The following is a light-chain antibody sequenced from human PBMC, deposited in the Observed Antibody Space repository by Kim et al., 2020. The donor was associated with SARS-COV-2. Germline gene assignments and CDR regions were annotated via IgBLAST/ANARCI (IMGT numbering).Light chain of an antibody. J-gene: IGKJ4*01. CDR2: GTS. CDR1: QTVSSSY. CDR3: QQYGSS. V-gene: IGKV3-20*01. Sequence: LSLSPGERATLSCRARQTVSSSYLAWYHQKPGQAPRLLIYGTSTRATGVPDRFSGSGSGTDFTLTISRLEPEDFAVYYCQQYGSSFGGGTKVDIK.